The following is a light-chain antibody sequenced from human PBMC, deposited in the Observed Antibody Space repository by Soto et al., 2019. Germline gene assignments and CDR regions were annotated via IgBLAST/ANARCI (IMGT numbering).Light chain of an antibody. CDR1: SSDIGSYSL. J-gene: IGLJ1*01. Sequence: QSVLTQPASVSGSPGQSITISCTGTSSDIGSYSLVSWYQQLPGKAPKLMIYEGDKRPSGVSNRFSASQSGNTASLTISGLQADDDADYSCCSCASSTTFLYVFGSGTKLTVL. CDR2: EGD. CDR3: CSCASSTTFLYV. V-gene: IGLV2-23*03.